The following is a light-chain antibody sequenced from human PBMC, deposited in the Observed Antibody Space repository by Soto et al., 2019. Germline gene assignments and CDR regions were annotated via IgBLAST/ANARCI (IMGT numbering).Light chain of an antibody. V-gene: IGLV2-14*01. CDR3: SSYTSTNTLI. Sequence: QSALTQPASVSGSPGQSITISCTGTSSDVGSYNYVSWYQRNPGKAPKLIIHDVSNRPSGVSNRFSGSKSGNTASLTISGLQAEDEANYYCSSYTSTNTLIFGGGTKLTVL. CDR1: SSDVGSYNY. CDR2: DVS. J-gene: IGLJ2*01.